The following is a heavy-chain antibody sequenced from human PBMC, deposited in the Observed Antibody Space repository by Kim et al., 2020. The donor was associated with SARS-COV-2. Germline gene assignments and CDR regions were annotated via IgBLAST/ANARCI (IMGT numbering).Heavy chain of an antibody. V-gene: IGHV3-23*03. J-gene: IGHJ5*02. CDR3: AKDSAPYSTGSGS. D-gene: IGHD6-19*01. CDR2: T. Sequence: TYYADSVKGRFTISRDNSKNTLYLQMNSLRAEDTAVYYCAKDSAPYSTGSGSWGQGTLVTVSS.